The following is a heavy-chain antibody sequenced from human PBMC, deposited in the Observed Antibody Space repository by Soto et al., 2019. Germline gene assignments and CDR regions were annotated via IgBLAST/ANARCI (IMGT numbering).Heavy chain of an antibody. CDR2: ISYDGSNK. V-gene: IGHV3-30*03. D-gene: IGHD3-10*01. CDR3: AVIYGSGINYYYYGMDV. Sequence: SGGSLRLSCAASGFTFSSYGMHWVRQAPGKGLEWVAVISYDGSNKYYADSVKGRFTISRDNSKNTLYLQMNSLRAEDTAVYYCAVIYGSGINYYYYGMDVWGQGTTVTVSS. CDR1: GFTFSSYG. J-gene: IGHJ6*02.